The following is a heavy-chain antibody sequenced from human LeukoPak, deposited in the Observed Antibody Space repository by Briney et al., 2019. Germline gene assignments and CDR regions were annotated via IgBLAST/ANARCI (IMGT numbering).Heavy chain of an antibody. J-gene: IGHJ6*02. CDR1: GGTFSSYA. V-gene: IGHV1-18*01. Sequence: ASVKVSCKASGGTFSSYAISWVRPAPGQGLEWMGWISAYNGNTNYAQKLQGRVTMTTDTSTSTAYMELRSLRSDDTAVYYCAREVLRFLEWTTYYYGMDVWGQGTTVTVSS. D-gene: IGHD3-3*01. CDR2: ISAYNGNT. CDR3: AREVLRFLEWTTYYYGMDV.